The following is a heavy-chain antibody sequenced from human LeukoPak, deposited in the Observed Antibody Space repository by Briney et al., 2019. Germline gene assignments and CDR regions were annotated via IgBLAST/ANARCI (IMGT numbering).Heavy chain of an antibody. Sequence: ASVKVSCKASGYTFTSYYMHWVRQAPGQGLEWMGIINPSGGSTSYAQKFQGRVTMTRDMSTSTVYMELSSLRSEDTAVYYCARGRGNWNARYYYYYYMDVWGKGTTVTISS. CDR1: GYTFTSYY. J-gene: IGHJ6*03. D-gene: IGHD1-20*01. V-gene: IGHV1-46*01. CDR3: ARGRGNWNARYYYYYYMDV. CDR2: INPSGGST.